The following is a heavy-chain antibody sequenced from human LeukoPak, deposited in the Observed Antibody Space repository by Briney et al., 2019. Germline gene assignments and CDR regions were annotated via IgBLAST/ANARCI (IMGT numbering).Heavy chain of an antibody. J-gene: IGHJ4*02. CDR2: ISAKNGNT. Sequence: GASVKVSCKASGYTFTNYGVTWVRQVPGQGLEWMGWISAKNGNTKYEQKVQGRVTMTIDRSTDTAYMELNSLRFDDTAVYYCARAPPGYNNEWDFDYWGQGTLDTVSS. D-gene: IGHD5-24*01. V-gene: IGHV1-18*04. CDR1: GYTFTNYG. CDR3: ARAPPGYNNEWDFDY.